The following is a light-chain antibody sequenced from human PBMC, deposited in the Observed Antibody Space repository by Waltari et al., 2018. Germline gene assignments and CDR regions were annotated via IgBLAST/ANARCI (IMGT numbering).Light chain of an antibody. J-gene: IGLJ3*02. V-gene: IGLV4-69*01. Sequence: VVTQSPSASASLGASVKLTCTLSSGQADYVIAWHQQQPQKSPKYLMKVYSNGVERKGDGLPDRFSGSSSGAERYLVISGLQSDDEADYYCQTWATGIVVFGGGTKLTVL. CDR2: VYSNGVE. CDR3: QTWATGIVV. CDR1: SGQADYV.